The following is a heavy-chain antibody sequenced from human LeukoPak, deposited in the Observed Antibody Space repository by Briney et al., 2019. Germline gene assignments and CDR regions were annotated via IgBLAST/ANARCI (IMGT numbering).Heavy chain of an antibody. V-gene: IGHV3-73*01. CDR1: GLTFNDPA. CDR3: ARFVEAYTGYVDH. D-gene: IGHD5-12*01. J-gene: IGHJ5*02. CDR2: SRSKANSYAT. Sequence: RRSLKLSSAADGLTFNDPATDWDRQASEKGLEWVGRSRSKANSYATAYVASVKGRFTVSRDESRNTAYLQMNRMKTEDAAVYYCARFVEAYTGYVDHWGQGTLVSVS.